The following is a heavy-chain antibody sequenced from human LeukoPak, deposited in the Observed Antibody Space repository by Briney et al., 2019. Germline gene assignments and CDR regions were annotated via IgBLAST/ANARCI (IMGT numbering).Heavy chain of an antibody. CDR2: INPNSGVS. Sequence: GASVKVSCKASGYTFTGYYMHWVRQAPGQGLEWMGWINPNSGVSNYAHKFQGRVTMTRDTSISTAYMELSRLRSDDTAVYYCAWGGYDSSPKYYFDSWGQGTLVTVSS. V-gene: IGHV1-2*02. CDR3: AWGGYDSSPKYYFDS. J-gene: IGHJ4*02. CDR1: GYTFTGYY. D-gene: IGHD5-12*01.